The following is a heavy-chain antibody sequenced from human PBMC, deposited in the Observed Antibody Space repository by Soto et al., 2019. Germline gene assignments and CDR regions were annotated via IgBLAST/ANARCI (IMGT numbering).Heavy chain of an antibody. Sequence: ETLSLTCTVSGGSISSYYCSWIRQPTGKGLEWIGYIHYSGSTNYNPSLKSRVTISVDTSKNQFSLKLSSVTAADTAMYYCARQAGVRYPFDLWGQGTLVTVSS. CDR2: IHYSGST. J-gene: IGHJ5*02. CDR3: ARQAGVRYPFDL. V-gene: IGHV4-59*01. CDR1: GGSISSYY. D-gene: IGHD3-9*01.